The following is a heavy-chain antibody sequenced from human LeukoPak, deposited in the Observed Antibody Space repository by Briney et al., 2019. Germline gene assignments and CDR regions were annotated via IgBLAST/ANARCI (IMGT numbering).Heavy chain of an antibody. CDR1: GGTFSSYA. V-gene: IGHV1-69*04. D-gene: IGHD3-22*01. Sequence: ASVKVSCKASGGTFSSYAISWVRQAPGQGLEWMGRIIPILGIANYAQKFQGRVTITADKSTSTAYMELSSLRSEDTAVYYCARAFTQMIVVVMPGADAFDIWGQGTMVTVSS. CDR2: IIPILGIA. CDR3: ARAFTQMIVVVMPGADAFDI. J-gene: IGHJ3*02.